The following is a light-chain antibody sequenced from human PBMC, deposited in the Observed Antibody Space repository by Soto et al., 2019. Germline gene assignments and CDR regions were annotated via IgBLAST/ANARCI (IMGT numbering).Light chain of an antibody. CDR3: CSYRSSSTLV. Sequence: QSALTQPASVSGSPGRSVTISCTGNSSDIGAYKYVSWYQHHPGKSPRLLIYEVSNRPSGVSNRFSASKSGNTASLTISGLQAEDEADYFCCSYRSSSTLVFGGGTKVTVL. CDR2: EVS. CDR1: SSDIGAYKY. J-gene: IGLJ2*01. V-gene: IGLV2-14*01.